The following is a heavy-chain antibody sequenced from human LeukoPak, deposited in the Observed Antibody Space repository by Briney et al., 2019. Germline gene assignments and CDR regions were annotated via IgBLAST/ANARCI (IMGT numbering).Heavy chain of an antibody. CDR3: ARGPTPTRYYDFWSGYDY. J-gene: IGHJ4*02. D-gene: IGHD3-3*01. V-gene: IGHV1-8*03. CDR1: GYTFTSYD. Sequence: GASVTVSCKASGYTFTSYDINWVRQATGQGLEWMGWMNPNSGNTGYAQKFQGRVTITRNTSISTAYMELSSLRSEDTAVYYCARGPTPTRYYDFWSGYDYWGQGTLVTVSS. CDR2: MNPNSGNT.